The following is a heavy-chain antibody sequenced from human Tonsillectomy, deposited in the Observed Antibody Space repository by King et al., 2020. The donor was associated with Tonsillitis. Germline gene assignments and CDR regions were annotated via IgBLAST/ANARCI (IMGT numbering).Heavy chain of an antibody. V-gene: IGHV1-69*12. CDR2: IIPIFGTV. CDR3: TRGYCSGSSCSHYFDY. CDR1: GGTFSSYG. D-gene: IGHD2-15*01. Sequence: QLVQSGAEVKKPGSSVKVSCKASGGTFSSYGISWVRQAPGQGLEWMGGIIPIFGTVKYAQKFQGRVTITADESTSTAYMELSSLRSEDTAVYYCTRGYCSGSSCSHYFDYWGQGTLITVSS. J-gene: IGHJ4*02.